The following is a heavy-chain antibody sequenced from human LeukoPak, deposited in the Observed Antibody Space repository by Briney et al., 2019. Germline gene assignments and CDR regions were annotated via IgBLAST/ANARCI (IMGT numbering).Heavy chain of an antibody. J-gene: IGHJ6*03. V-gene: IGHV4-34*01. CDR3: ARGEAAAGPMDYMDV. CDR2: VNHSGST. D-gene: IGHD6-13*01. CDR1: GGSFSGYY. Sequence: PSETLSLTCAVYGGSFSGYYWSWIGQPPGKGLEWFGEVNHSGSTNYNPSLKSRVTMSVDTSNNQFSLKLSSVTAADTAVYYCARGEAAAGPMDYMDVWDTGATVTVSS.